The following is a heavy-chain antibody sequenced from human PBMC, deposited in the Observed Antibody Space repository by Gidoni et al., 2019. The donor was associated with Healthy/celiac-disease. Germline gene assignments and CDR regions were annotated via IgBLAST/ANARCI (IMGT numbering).Heavy chain of an antibody. V-gene: IGHV4-34*01. CDR2: INHSGST. CDR3: ARVSMVPAASRYYYYGMDV. Sequence: QVQLQQSCAALLKPSETLSRTCAVYGGSFSVYYWSWIRQPPGKGLEWIGEINHSGSTNYNPSLKSRVTISVDTSKNQFSLKLSSVTAADTAVYYCARVSMVPAASRYYYYGMDVWGKGTTVTVSS. D-gene: IGHD2-2*01. CDR1: GGSFSVYY. J-gene: IGHJ6*04.